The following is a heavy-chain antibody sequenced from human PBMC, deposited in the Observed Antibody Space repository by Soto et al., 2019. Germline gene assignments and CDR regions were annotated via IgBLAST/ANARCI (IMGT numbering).Heavy chain of an antibody. J-gene: IGHJ6*02. Sequence: GGSLRLSCAASGFTFSSYAMHWVRQAPGKGLEWVAVISYDGSNKYYADSVKGRFTISRDNSKNTLYLQMNSLRAEDTAVYYCARELITMIVVVITNDATGGMDVWGQGTTVTVSS. D-gene: IGHD3-22*01. CDR3: ARELITMIVVVITNDATGGMDV. V-gene: IGHV3-30-3*01. CDR2: ISYDGSNK. CDR1: GFTFSSYA.